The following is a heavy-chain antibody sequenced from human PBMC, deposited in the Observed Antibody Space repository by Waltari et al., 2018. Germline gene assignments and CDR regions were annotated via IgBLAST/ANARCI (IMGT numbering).Heavy chain of an antibody. CDR2: ISGSGNT. Sequence: EVQLLESGGGLVQRGGSLRLSCAASGFTFSSYAMSWVRQAPGKGVEGVSAISGSGNTFYADSVKGRFTVSRDNSKNTLYLQMNSLRAEDTAVYYCAKDFLNGGSSFFDYWGQGTLVTVSS. V-gene: IGHV3-23*01. J-gene: IGHJ4*02. CDR3: AKDFLNGGSSFFDY. CDR1: GFTFSSYA. D-gene: IGHD1-26*01.